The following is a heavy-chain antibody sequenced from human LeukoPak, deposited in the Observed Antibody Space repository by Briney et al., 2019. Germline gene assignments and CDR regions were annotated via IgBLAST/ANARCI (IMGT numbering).Heavy chain of an antibody. D-gene: IGHD3-3*01. CDR1: GLAFSRYS. CDR3: TRLLLESSPPNDF. Sequence: GGSLRLSCAASGLAFSRYSMNWVRQAPGEGLEWVSSISPDSNHIYYADSVRGRFTMSRDDSQNSLHLRMNSLRADDTAVYYCTRLLLESSPPNDFWGQGTLVAVSS. V-gene: IGHV3-21*01. CDR2: ISPDSNHI. J-gene: IGHJ4*02.